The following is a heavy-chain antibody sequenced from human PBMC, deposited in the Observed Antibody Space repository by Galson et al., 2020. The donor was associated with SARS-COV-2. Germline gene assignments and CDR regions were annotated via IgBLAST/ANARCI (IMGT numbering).Heavy chain of an antibody. J-gene: IGHJ6*02. V-gene: IGHV1-69*13. CDR3: ARDPEGSIGIGFYGMDV. D-gene: IGHD1-26*01. CDR1: GGTFSSYA. Sequence: SVKVSCKASGGTFSSYAISWVRQAPGQGLEWMGGIIPIFGTANYAQKFQGRVTITADESTSTAYMELSSLRSEDTAVYYCARDPEGSIGIGFYGMDVWGQGTTVTVSS. CDR2: IIPIFGTA.